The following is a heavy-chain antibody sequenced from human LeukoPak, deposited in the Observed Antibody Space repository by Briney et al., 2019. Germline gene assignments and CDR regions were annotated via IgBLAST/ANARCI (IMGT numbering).Heavy chain of an antibody. CDR3: ARHIGGGIEDMDV. J-gene: IGHJ6*03. D-gene: IGHD3-16*02. CDR2: IYVTGT. V-gene: IGHV4-59*08. CDR1: GGSIGTYY. Sequence: PSVTLSLTCTVSGGSIGTYYWSWIRQSPGKGLEWIGYIYVTGTRYNPYLQSRVTISVDRSRNQFFLKMSSVTAADPAVYYCARHIGGGIEDMDVWGKGTKVIVSS.